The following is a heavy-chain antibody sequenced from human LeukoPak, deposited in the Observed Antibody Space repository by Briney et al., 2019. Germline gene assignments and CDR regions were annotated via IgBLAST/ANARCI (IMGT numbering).Heavy chain of an antibody. J-gene: IGHJ4*02. CDR2: IYHSGST. V-gene: IGHV4-4*02. Sequence: SETLSLTCAVSGGSISSSNWWSWVRQPPGKGLEWIGEIYHSGSTNYNPPLKSRVTISVDKSKNQFSLKLSSVTAADTAVYYCARTELNCSGGSCYYYYFDYWGQGTLVTVSS. D-gene: IGHD2-15*01. CDR1: GGSISSSNW. CDR3: ARTELNCSGGSCYYYYFDY.